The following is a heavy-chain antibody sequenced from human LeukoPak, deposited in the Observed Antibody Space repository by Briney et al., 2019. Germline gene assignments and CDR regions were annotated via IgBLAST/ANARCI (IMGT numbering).Heavy chain of an antibody. D-gene: IGHD6-6*01. CDR1: GGSFSGYY. CDR3: ATLSVAARPDY. CDR2: INHSGST. V-gene: IGHV4-34*01. J-gene: IGHJ4*02. Sequence: SETLSLTCAVYGGSFSGYYWSWIRQPPGKGLEWIGEINHSGSTNYNPSLKSRVPISVDTSKNQFSLKLSSVTAADTAVYYCATLSVAARPDYWGQGTLVTVSS.